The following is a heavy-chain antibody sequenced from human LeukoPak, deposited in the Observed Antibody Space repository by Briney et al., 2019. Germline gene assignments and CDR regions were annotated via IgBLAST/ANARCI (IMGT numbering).Heavy chain of an antibody. J-gene: IGHJ6*04. CDR2: IWYDGSNK. CDR1: GFAFSSYG. V-gene: IGHV3-33*01. D-gene: IGHD2-21*01. Sequence: GRPLRLSCAASGFAFSSYGMDWVRQAPGKGPEWVAVIWYDGSNKYYADSVKGRFTISRDNSKNTLYLQMNSLRVEDTAVYYCARGLQVIYGMDVWGKGTTVTVSS. CDR3: ARGLQVIYGMDV.